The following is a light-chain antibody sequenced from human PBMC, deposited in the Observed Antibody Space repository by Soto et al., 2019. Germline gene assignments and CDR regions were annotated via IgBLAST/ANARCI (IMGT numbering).Light chain of an antibody. CDR1: QSVSNNY. Sequence: EIVLPPSPGTLSLSPGERATLSCRASQSVSNNYLAWYQQKPGQAPRLLIYGASNRATGIPDRFSGSGSGTDFTLTISRLEPEDFAVDDCQQYGSSGTVGQGTKVDTK. V-gene: IGKV3-20*01. J-gene: IGKJ1*01. CDR3: QQYGSSGT. CDR2: GAS.